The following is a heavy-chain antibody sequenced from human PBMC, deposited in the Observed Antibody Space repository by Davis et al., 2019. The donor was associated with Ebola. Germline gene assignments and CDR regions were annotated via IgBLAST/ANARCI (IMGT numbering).Heavy chain of an antibody. Sequence: GGSLRLSCKGSGSSFTSYWIGWVRQMPGKGLEWMGIIYPGDSDTRYSPSFQGQVTISADKSISTAYLQWSSLKASDTAMYYCIVSGYYYSSLDSWGQGTLVTVSS. CDR3: IVSGYYYSSLDS. D-gene: IGHD3-22*01. CDR1: GSSFTSYW. CDR2: IYPGDSDT. V-gene: IGHV5-51*01. J-gene: IGHJ4*02.